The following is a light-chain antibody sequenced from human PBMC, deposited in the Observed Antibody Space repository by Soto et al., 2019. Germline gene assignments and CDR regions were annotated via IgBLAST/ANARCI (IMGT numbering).Light chain of an antibody. CDR3: AAWDDSLNAVV. V-gene: IGLV1-44*01. J-gene: IGLJ2*01. Sequence: QSVLTQPPSASGTPGQRVTISCSGSSSNVGSNTVDWYQQLPGTAPKLLIDHNNQRPSGVPDRFSGSKSGTSASLAISGLQPEDEADYYCAAWDDSLNAVVFGGGTKLTVL. CDR2: HNN. CDR1: SSNVGSNT.